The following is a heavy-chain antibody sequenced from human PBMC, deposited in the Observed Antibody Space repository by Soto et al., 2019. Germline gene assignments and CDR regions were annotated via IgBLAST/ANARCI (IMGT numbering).Heavy chain of an antibody. CDR2: MYYSGIT. CDR1: GGSISSYY. J-gene: IGHJ4*02. D-gene: IGHD3-10*01. Sequence: PSETLSLTCTVSGGSISSYYWSWIRQPPGKGLEWIGFMYYSGITNYNPSLRSRVSISVDTSKNQFSLKLISVTAADTAVYYCARHFVAVVIKGWGYWGQGKLVTVSS. CDR3: ARHFVAVVIKGWGY. V-gene: IGHV4-59*08.